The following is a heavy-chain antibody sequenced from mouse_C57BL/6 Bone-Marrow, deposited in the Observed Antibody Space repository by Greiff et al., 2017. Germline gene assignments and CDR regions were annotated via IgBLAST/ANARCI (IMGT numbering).Heavy chain of an antibody. CDR1: GFNIKDDY. D-gene: IGHD2-4*01. CDR3: TTFYYDYDGPPYWYFDV. CDR2: IDPENGDT. Sequence: VQLQQSGAELVRPGASVKLSCTASGFNIKDDYMHWVKQRPEQGLEWIGWIDPENGDTEYASKFQGKATITADTSSNTAYLQLSSLTSEDTAVYYCTTFYYDYDGPPYWYFDVWGQGTLVTVSA. J-gene: IGHJ3*01. V-gene: IGHV14-4*01.